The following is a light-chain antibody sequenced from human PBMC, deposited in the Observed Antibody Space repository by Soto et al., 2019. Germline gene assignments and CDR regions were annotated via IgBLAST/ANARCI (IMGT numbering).Light chain of an antibody. J-gene: IGLJ2*01. CDR2: DNN. Sequence: QSVLTQPPSVSAAPGQKVTISCSGSNSNIANNYVSWYQHLPGTAPKLLIYDNNKRPSGIPDRFSGSKSGTSATLGITGLQTGDEANYYCGTWDSSLSAGVFGGGTKVTVL. CDR1: NSNIANNY. V-gene: IGLV1-51*01. CDR3: GTWDSSLSAGV.